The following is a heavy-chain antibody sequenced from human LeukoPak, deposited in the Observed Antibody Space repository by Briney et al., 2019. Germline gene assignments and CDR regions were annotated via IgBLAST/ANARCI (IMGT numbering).Heavy chain of an antibody. CDR1: GFTFDDYA. CDR2: ISWNSGSI. Sequence: GRSLRLSCAASGFTFDDYAMHWVRQAPGKGLEWVSGISWNSGSIGYADSVKGRFTISRDNAKNSLYLQMNSLRAEDTALYYCAKDTAAGTFSGFDPWGQGTLVTVSS. J-gene: IGHJ5*02. CDR3: AKDTAAGTFSGFDP. V-gene: IGHV3-9*01. D-gene: IGHD6-13*01.